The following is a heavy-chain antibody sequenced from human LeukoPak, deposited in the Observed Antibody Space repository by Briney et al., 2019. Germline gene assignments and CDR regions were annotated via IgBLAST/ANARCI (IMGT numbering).Heavy chain of an antibody. J-gene: IGHJ6*02. D-gene: IGHD3-10*01. CDR1: GFTFSSYA. CDR3: ASITMVRGVPLGGMDV. V-gene: IGHV3-23*01. Sequence: GGSLRLSCAASGFTFSSYAMSWVRQAPGKGLEWVSAISGSGGSTYYADSVKGRFTISRDNSKNTLYLQMNSLRAEDTAVYYCASITMVRGVPLGGMDVWGQGTTVTVSS. CDR2: ISGSGGST.